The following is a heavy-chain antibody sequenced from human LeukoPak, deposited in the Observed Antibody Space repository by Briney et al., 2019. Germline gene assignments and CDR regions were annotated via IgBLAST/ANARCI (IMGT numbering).Heavy chain of an antibody. D-gene: IGHD5-18*01. CDR1: GFTFSSSA. J-gene: IGHJ3*02. CDR2: LTGGSDNS. Sequence: PGGSLRLSCAASGFTFSSSAMTWVRQAPGKGLEWVSSLTGGSDNSEHADSVKGRFSISRDNSKNTLYLQMNSLRAEDMALYYCAKGVQLRVLDAFDIWGQGTMVTVSS. V-gene: IGHV3-23*01. CDR3: AKGVQLRVLDAFDI.